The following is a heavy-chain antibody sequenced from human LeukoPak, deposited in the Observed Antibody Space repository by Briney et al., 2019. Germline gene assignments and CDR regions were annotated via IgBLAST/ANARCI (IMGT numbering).Heavy chain of an antibody. V-gene: IGHV1-69*01. J-gene: IGHJ5*02. Sequence: SVKVSCKASGGTFSSYAISWVRQAPGQGLEWMGGIIPIFGTANYAQKFHGRVTITAAESTSTAYMELSSLRSEDTAVYYCARESTIHGGVNWFDPWGQGTLVTVSS. D-gene: IGHD2-21*01. CDR3: ARESTIHGGVNWFDP. CDR2: IIPIFGTA. CDR1: GGTFSSYA.